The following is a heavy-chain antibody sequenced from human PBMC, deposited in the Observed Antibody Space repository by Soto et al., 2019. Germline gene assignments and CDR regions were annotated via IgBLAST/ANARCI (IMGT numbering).Heavy chain of an antibody. J-gene: IGHJ4*02. CDR2: INPNSGGT. V-gene: IGHV1-2*04. CDR1: GYTFTGYY. Sequence: ASVKVSCTASGYTFTGYYMHWVRQAPGQGFEWMGWINPNSGGTNYAQKFQGWVTMTRDTSISTAYMELSRLRSDDTAVYYCARDSSDILTGYHYYFDYWGQGTLVTVSS. CDR3: ARDSSDILTGYHYYFDY. D-gene: IGHD3-9*01.